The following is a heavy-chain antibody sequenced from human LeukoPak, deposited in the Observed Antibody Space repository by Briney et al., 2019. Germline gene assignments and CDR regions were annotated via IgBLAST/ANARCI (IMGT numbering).Heavy chain of an antibody. Sequence: ASVKVSCTASGYTLTGYYMHWVRQAPGQGLEWMGRINPNSGGTNYAQKFQDRVTMTRDTSISTTYMELSRLRSDDTAVYYCARLSIIAAATIGWGQGTLVTVSS. CDR2: INPNSGGT. D-gene: IGHD1-26*01. CDR3: ARLSIIAAATIG. J-gene: IGHJ4*02. CDR1: GYTLTGYY. V-gene: IGHV1-2*06.